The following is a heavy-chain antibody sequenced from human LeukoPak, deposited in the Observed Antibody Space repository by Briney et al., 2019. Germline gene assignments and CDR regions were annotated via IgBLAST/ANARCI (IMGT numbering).Heavy chain of an antibody. CDR3: VRDQQVSTGYTYGYFDY. Sequence: GGSLRPSCAASGLTFSSYWMHWVRQAPGKGLVWVSRMSTDGYYTTYADSVKGRFTISRDNAKDTLYLQMNSLRAEDTALYYCVRDQQVSTGYTYGYFDYWGQGALVTVSS. CDR1: GLTFSSYW. D-gene: IGHD5-18*01. J-gene: IGHJ4*02. V-gene: IGHV3-74*01. CDR2: MSTDGYYT.